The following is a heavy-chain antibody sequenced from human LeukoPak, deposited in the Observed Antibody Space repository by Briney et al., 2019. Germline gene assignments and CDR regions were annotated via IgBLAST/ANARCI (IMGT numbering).Heavy chain of an antibody. CDR2: ISSNGGST. V-gene: IGHV3-64*01. J-gene: IGHJ3*02. CDR1: GFTFSSYA. Sequence: GGSLRLSCAASGFTFSSYAMHWVRQAPGKGLEYVSAISSNGGSTYYANSVKGRFTISRDNSKNTLYLQMGSLRAEDTAVYYCARVFYGDYVVLAWAPRDDAFDIWGQGTMVTVSS. D-gene: IGHD4-17*01. CDR3: ARVFYGDYVVLAWAPRDDAFDI.